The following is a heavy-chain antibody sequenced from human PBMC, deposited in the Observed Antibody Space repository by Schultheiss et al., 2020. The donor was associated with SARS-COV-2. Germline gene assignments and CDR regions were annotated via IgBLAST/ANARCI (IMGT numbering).Heavy chain of an antibody. D-gene: IGHD6-19*01. CDR3: AREASGWYVGETYYFDY. Sequence: SETLSLTCTVSRGSISGYYWSWIRQTPEKGLEWIGYIYYSGSTYYNPSLKSRVTISVDTSKNQFSLKLSSVTAADTAVYYCAREASGWYVGETYYFDYWGQGTLVTVSS. CDR1: RGSISGYY. J-gene: IGHJ4*02. V-gene: IGHV4-59*12. CDR2: IYYSGST.